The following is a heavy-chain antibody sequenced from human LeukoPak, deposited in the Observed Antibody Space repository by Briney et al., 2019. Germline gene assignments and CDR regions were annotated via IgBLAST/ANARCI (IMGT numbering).Heavy chain of an antibody. V-gene: IGHV4-34*01. CDR3: ARGRGGSGIKI. Sequence: ASETLSLTCAAYGGSFSGYYWSWIRQPPGKGLEWIGEINHSGSTNYNPSLKSRVTISVDTSKNQFSLKLSSVTAADTAVYYCARGRGGSGIKIWGQGTLVTVSS. CDR2: INHSGST. CDR1: GGSFSGYY. D-gene: IGHD3-10*01. J-gene: IGHJ4*02.